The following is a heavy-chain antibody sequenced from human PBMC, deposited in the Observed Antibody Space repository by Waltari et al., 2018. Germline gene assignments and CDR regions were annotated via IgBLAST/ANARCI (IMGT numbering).Heavy chain of an antibody. J-gene: IGHJ4*02. CDR3: ARHKFNTKWSPCDY. V-gene: IGHV5-51*01. CDR2: INPGGSSA. Sequence: AWVRQVAGKGLDCMGFINPGGSSATYSPALEGQVSISADKSTTTAYLHWSRLEASDTTSYYCARHKFNTKWSPCDYWGQGALVTVSS. D-gene: IGHD2-15*01.